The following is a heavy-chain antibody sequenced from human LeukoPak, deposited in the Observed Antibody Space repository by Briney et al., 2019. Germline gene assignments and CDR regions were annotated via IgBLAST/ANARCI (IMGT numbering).Heavy chain of an antibody. V-gene: IGHV3-30*02. CDR2: IRYDGSNK. D-gene: IGHD6-19*01. J-gene: IGHJ5*02. Sequence: PGGSLRLSCAASGFTFSSYGMHWVRQAPGKGLEWVAFIRYDGSNKYYADSVKGRFTISRDNSKNTLYLQMNSLRAEDTAVYYCAKGPTQYSSGWLTWGQGTLVTVSS. CDR3: AKGPTQYSSGWLT. CDR1: GFTFSSYG.